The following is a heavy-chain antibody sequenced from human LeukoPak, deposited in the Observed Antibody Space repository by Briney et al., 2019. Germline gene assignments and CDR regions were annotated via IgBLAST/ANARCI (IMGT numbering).Heavy chain of an antibody. CDR1: GGSISSYS. Sequence: PSETLSLTCTVSGGSISSYSWSWIRQPPGKGLEWIGYIYYSGSTNYNPSLKSRVTISVDTSKNQFSLKLSSVTAADTAVYYCARGYCSGGSCHDAFDIWGQGTMVTVSS. D-gene: IGHD2-15*01. V-gene: IGHV4-59*01. CDR2: IYYSGST. J-gene: IGHJ3*02. CDR3: ARGYCSGGSCHDAFDI.